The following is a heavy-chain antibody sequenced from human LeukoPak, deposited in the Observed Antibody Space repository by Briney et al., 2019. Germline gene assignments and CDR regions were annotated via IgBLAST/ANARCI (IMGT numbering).Heavy chain of an antibody. Sequence: GGSLRLSCAASGFSFSRCGMHWVRQAPGKGLEWVAVIWYDGSNKYYAESVKGRFSISRDNSKNTLYLQMNSLRVEDTGLYYCARLAVVGATVGFDFWGQGTLVTVSS. CDR3: ARLAVVGATVGFDF. V-gene: IGHV3-33*03. CDR1: GFSFSRCG. J-gene: IGHJ4*02. CDR2: IWYDGSNK. D-gene: IGHD1-26*01.